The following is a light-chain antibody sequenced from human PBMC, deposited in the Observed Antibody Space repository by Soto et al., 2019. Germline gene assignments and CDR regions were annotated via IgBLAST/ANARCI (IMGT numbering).Light chain of an antibody. CDR1: QSISSW. CDR3: QQYNSYPSLT. CDR2: DAS. J-gene: IGKJ3*01. Sequence: DIQMTQSPSTLSASVGDRVTITCRASQSISSWLAWYQQKPGKAPKLLIYDASSLESGVPSRFSGSGSATEFTLTISSLQPDDFATYYCQQYNSYPSLTFGPGTKVDIK. V-gene: IGKV1-5*01.